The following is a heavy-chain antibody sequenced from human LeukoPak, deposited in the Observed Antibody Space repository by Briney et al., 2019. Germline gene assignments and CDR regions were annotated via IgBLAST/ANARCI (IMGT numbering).Heavy chain of an antibody. CDR2: INPNSGGT. Sequence: ASVKVSCKASGYTFTGYYMHWVRQAPGQGLEWMGWINPNSGGTNYAQKFQGRVTMTRDTSISTAYMELSRLRSDDTAVYYCARAISTLNYYYYYYMDVWGKGTTVTVSS. V-gene: IGHV1-2*02. CDR3: ARAISTLNYYYYYYMDV. CDR1: GYTFTGYY. D-gene: IGHD2-15*01. J-gene: IGHJ6*03.